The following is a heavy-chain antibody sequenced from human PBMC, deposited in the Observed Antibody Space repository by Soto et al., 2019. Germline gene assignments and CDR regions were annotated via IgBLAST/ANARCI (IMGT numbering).Heavy chain of an antibody. D-gene: IGHD6-19*01. CDR1: GGSISSSNW. V-gene: IGHV4-4*02. J-gene: IGHJ6*02. CDR2: IYHSGST. Sequence: QVQLQESGPGLVKPSGTLSLTCAVSGGSISSSNWWSWVRQPPGKGLEWIGGIYHSGSTKYNPYLKSRVTISVDKPKNQFYLKLSSVTAADTAVYYCARDMAVAGTYYYYYGMDVWGQGTTVTVSS. CDR3: ARDMAVAGTYYYYYGMDV.